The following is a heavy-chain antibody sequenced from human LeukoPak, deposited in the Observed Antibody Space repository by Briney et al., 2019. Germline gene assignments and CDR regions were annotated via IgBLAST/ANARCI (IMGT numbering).Heavy chain of an antibody. CDR3: ARGKKRYYDSSPFDP. CDR2: ISAYNGNR. V-gene: IGHV1-18*01. J-gene: IGHJ5*02. Sequence: ASVKVSCKASGYTFTSYGISWVRQAPGQGLEWMGWISAYNGNRNYAQKLQGRVTMTTDTSTSTAYMELRSLRSDDTAVYYCARGKKRYYDSSPFDPWGQGTLVTVSS. D-gene: IGHD3-22*01. CDR1: GYTFTSYG.